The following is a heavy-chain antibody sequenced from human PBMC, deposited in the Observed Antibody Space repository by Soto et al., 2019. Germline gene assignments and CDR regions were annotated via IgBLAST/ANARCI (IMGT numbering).Heavy chain of an antibody. CDR3: ARLKDFWSGYYTPRDYYYGMDV. V-gene: IGHV5-51*01. D-gene: IGHD3-3*01. CDR1: GYSFTSYW. CDR2: LYPGDSDT. Sequence: GESLKISFKGSGYSFTSYWIGWVRPMPGKGLGGRGFLYPGDSDTRYSTSFQGQVTISAEKSISTAYLQWSSLKASDTAMYYCARLKDFWSGYYTPRDYYYGMDVWGQGTTVTVSS. J-gene: IGHJ6*02.